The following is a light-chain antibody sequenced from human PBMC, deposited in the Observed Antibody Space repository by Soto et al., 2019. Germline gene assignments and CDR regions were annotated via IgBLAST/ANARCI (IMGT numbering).Light chain of an antibody. J-gene: IGLJ1*01. V-gene: IGLV1-51*01. CDR3: GSWDSSLSAYV. CDR2: DDD. Sequence: QSALTQPASVSGSPGQSITISCTGTSSDVGGYNFVSWYQHHPDKAPKLLIYDDDKRPSGIPDRFSGSKSGTSATLGITGFQTGDEADYYCGSWDSSLSAYVFATGTKLTVL. CDR1: SSDVGGYNF.